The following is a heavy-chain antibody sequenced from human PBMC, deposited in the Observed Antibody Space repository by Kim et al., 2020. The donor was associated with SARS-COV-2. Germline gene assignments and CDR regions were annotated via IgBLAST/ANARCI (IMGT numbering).Heavy chain of an antibody. D-gene: IGHD2-2*01. CDR1: GFTFSSYW. CDR3: ARVGRYQLLFGIPPDDYGMDV. Sequence: GGSLRLSCAASGFTFSSYWMHWVRQAPGKGLVWVSRINSDGSSTSYADSVKGRFTISRDNAKNTLYLQMNSLRAEDTAAYYCARVGRYQLLFGIPPDDYGMDVWGQGTTVTVAS. CDR2: INSDGSST. J-gene: IGHJ6*02. V-gene: IGHV3-74*01.